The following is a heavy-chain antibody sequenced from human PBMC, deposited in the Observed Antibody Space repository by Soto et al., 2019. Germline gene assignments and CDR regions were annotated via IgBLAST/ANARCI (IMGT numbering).Heavy chain of an antibody. D-gene: IGHD2-15*01. J-gene: IGHJ4*02. CDR1: GDSIISTHW. V-gene: IGHV4-4*02. CDR3: ARGFSGYCSGGSCSSFDY. Sequence: SETLSLTCAVSGDSIISTHWWTWVRQPPGKGLEYIGQIFHSGITNYNPSLESRVTISLDKSKSQFSLELNSVTGADTAIYYCARGFSGYCSGGSCSSFDYWGQGTLVTVSS. CDR2: IFHSGIT.